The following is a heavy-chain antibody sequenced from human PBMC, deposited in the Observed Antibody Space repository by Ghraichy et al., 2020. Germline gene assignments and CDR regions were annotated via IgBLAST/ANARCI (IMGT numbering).Heavy chain of an antibody. J-gene: IGHJ6*02. Sequence: GGSLNISCKGSGYSFTSYWIGWVRQMPGKGLEWMGIIYPGDSDTRYSPSFQGQVTISADKSISTAYLQWSSLKASDTAMYYCARQGAASITMIVVDSYYYGMDVWGQGTTVTVSS. D-gene: IGHD3-22*01. V-gene: IGHV5-51*01. CDR1: GYSFTSYW. CDR3: ARQGAASITMIVVDSYYYGMDV. CDR2: IYPGDSDT.